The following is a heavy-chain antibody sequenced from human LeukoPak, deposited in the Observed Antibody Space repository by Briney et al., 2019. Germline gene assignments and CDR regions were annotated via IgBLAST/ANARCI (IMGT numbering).Heavy chain of an antibody. Sequence: SETLSLTCTVSGGSISSYYWSWIRQPPGKGLEWIGYIYTSGSTNYNPSLKSRVTISVNTSKNQFSLKLSSVTAADTAVYCCARREGGNSGGFDYWGQGTLVTVSS. J-gene: IGHJ4*02. V-gene: IGHV4-4*09. CDR2: IYTSGST. CDR1: GGSISSYY. D-gene: IGHD4-23*01. CDR3: ARREGGNSGGFDY.